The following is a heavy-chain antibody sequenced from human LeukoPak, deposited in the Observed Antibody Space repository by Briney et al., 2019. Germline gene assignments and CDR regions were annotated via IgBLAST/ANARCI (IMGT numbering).Heavy chain of an antibody. CDR2: ISYDGSNK. Sequence: GGSLRLSCAASGFTFSSYGMHWVRQAPGKGLEWVAVISYDGSNKYYADSVKGRFTISRDNSKNTLYLQMNSLRAEGTAVYYCARGSTYSSGWYTGFDYWGQGTLVTVSS. CDR1: GFTFSSYG. J-gene: IGHJ4*02. D-gene: IGHD6-19*01. V-gene: IGHV3-30*19. CDR3: ARGSTYSSGWYTGFDY.